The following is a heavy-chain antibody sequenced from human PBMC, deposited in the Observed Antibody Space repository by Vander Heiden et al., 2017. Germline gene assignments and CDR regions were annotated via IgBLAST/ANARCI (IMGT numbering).Heavy chain of an antibody. CDR2: IYTSGST. D-gene: IGHD3-3*01. Sequence: QVQLQESGPGLVKPSETLSLTCTVSGGSISSYYWSWIRQPAGKGLEWIGRIYTSGSTNYNPSLKRRVTMSVDTSKNQFSLKLSSVTAADTAVYYCARDSSYDFWSGTNWFDPWGQGTLVTVSS. J-gene: IGHJ5*02. V-gene: IGHV4-4*07. CDR3: ARDSSYDFWSGTNWFDP. CDR1: GGSISSYY.